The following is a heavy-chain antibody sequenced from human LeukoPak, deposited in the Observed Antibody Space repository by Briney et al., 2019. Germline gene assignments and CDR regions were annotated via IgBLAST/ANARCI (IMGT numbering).Heavy chain of an antibody. CDR1: GGSFSGYY. Sequence: SETLSLTCAVYGGSFSGYYWSWIRQPPGKGLEWIGEINHSGSTNYNAALKSRGTISVDTSKNQFSLKLSSVTAADTAVYYCAREEDCSGGICYLGNAFDIWGQGTMVTVSS. J-gene: IGHJ3*02. D-gene: IGHD2-15*01. CDR3: AREEDCSGGICYLGNAFDI. CDR2: INHSGST. V-gene: IGHV4-34*01.